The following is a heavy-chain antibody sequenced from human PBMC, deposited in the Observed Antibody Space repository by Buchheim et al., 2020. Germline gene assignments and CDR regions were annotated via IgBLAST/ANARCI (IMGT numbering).Heavy chain of an antibody. J-gene: IGHJ3*02. V-gene: IGHV3-30*03. CDR2: ISYDGSNK. Sequence: QVQLVESGGGVVQPGRSLRLSCAASGFTFSSYGMHWVRQAPGKGLEWVAVISYDGSNKYYADSVKGRFTISRDNSKNTLYFQMDSLRAEDTAIYYCAIVPLLWKATSRNAFDIWGQGT. CDR3: AIVPLLWKATSRNAFDI. CDR1: GFTFSSYG. D-gene: IGHD5-24*01.